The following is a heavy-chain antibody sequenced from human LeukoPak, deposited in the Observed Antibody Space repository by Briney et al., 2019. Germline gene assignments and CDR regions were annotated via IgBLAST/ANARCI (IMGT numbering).Heavy chain of an antibody. J-gene: IGHJ4*02. CDR3: AAVGADIPVDF. D-gene: IGHD2-2*02. V-gene: IGHV1-58*01. Sequence: SVKVSCKASGFTVTTSAVQWVRQARGQRPEWIGWVVVGSGDTNFVQKFKERVTITCDMSTTTVYLDLSSLTSEDTAVYYCAAVGADIPVDFWGQGTLVTVSS. CDR2: VVVGSGDT. CDR1: GFTVTTSA.